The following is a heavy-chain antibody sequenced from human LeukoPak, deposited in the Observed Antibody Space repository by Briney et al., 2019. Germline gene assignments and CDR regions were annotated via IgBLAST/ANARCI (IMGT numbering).Heavy chain of an antibody. CDR3: ARHTDIVVVVAATPEGNDYYGMDV. V-gene: IGHV3-33*01. CDR1: GFTFSSYG. D-gene: IGHD2-15*01. J-gene: IGHJ6*02. Sequence: GRSLRLSCAASGFTFSSYGMHWVRQAPGKGLEWVAVIWYDGSNKYYADSVKGRFTISRDNSKNTLYLQMNSLRAEDTAVYYCARHTDIVVVVAATPEGNDYYGMDVWGQGTTVTVSS. CDR2: IWYDGSNK.